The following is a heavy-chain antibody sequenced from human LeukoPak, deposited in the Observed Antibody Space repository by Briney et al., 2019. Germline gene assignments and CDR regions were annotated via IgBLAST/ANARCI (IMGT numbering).Heavy chain of an antibody. D-gene: IGHD1/OR15-1a*01. V-gene: IGHV3-21*01. Sequence: GGSLRLSCAASGFTFSSYSMNWVRQAPGKGLEWVSSISSSSSYIYHADSVKGRFTISRDNAKNSLYLQMNSLRAEDTAVYYCALRYNWNIDYWGQGTLVTVSS. CDR1: GFTFSSYS. J-gene: IGHJ4*02. CDR3: ALRYNWNIDY. CDR2: ISSSSSYI.